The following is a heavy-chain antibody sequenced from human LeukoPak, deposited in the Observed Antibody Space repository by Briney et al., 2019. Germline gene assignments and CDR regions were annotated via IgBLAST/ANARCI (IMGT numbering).Heavy chain of an antibody. J-gene: IGHJ6*02. D-gene: IGHD1-14*01. CDR3: AKVSGGGLYYDGMDV. V-gene: IGHV3-23*01. CDR2: ISGSGGTT. CDR1: GFTFNNYA. Sequence: GGSLRLSCAASGFTFNNYAMNWVRQAPGKGLEWVSVISGSGGTTYYADSVKGRFTISRDSSKNTLYLQMNGLRAEDTAVYYCAKVSGGGLYYDGMDVWGQGTTVTVSS.